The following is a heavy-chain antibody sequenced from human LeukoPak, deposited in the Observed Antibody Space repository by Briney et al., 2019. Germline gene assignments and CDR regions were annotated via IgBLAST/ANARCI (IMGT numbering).Heavy chain of an antibody. J-gene: IGHJ6*03. CDR1: GFTFSSYW. V-gene: IGHV3-74*01. D-gene: IGHD6-19*01. CDR2: IKSDGST. Sequence: PGGSLRLSCAASGFTFSSYWMHWVRQTPGKGLVWVSRIKSDGSTIYADSVKGRFTISRDNAKNTLYLQMNSLRAEDTAVYYCARVAGGSGWYPFSYYYYMDVWGKGTTVTVSS. CDR3: ARVAGGSGWYPFSYYYYMDV.